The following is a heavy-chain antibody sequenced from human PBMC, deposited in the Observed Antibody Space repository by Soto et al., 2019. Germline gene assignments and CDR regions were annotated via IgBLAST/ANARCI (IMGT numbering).Heavy chain of an antibody. CDR1: GYTFTGYY. Sequence: ASVKGSCKASGYTFTGYYMHWVRQAPGQGLEWMGWINPNSGGTNYAQKFQGWVTMTRDTSISTAYMELSRLRSDDTAVYYCARAFSYYDILTGYPYYYYYGMDVWGQGTTVTSP. CDR2: INPNSGGT. J-gene: IGHJ6*02. D-gene: IGHD3-9*01. CDR3: ARAFSYYDILTGYPYYYYYGMDV. V-gene: IGHV1-2*04.